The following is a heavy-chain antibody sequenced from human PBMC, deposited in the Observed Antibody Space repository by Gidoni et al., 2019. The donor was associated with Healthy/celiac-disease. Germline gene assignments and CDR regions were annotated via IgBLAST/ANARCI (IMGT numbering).Heavy chain of an antibody. D-gene: IGHD4-17*01. Sequence: QVQLVESGGGVVQPGRSLRLSCAASGFTFRSYAMHWVRQAPGKGLEWVAVISYDGSNKYYADSVKGRFTISRDNSKNTLYLQMNSLRAEDTAVYYCARDRARATVTESYYYYYGMDVWGQGTTVTVSS. CDR1: GFTFRSYA. CDR3: ARDRARATVTESYYYYYGMDV. J-gene: IGHJ6*02. CDR2: ISYDGSNK. V-gene: IGHV3-30-3*01.